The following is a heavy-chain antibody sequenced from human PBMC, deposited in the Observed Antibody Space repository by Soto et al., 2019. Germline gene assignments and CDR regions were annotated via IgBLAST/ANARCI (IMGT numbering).Heavy chain of an antibody. Sequence: QVHLQESGPGLVKPSETLSLTCAISGGSTSSSDWWTWVRQPPGEGLEWIGEIHRAGVTNYNSSLKNRLTLSLDHSGNQFSLRLTSVSAADAAVYFCAGRLEIHPRWGQGILVPVSS. CDR3: AGRLEIHPR. V-gene: IGHV4-4*02. CDR1: GGSTSSSDW. D-gene: IGHD5-18*01. J-gene: IGHJ4*02. CDR2: IHRAGVT.